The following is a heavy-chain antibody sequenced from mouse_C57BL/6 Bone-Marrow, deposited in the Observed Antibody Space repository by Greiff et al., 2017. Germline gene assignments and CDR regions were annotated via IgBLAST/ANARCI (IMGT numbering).Heavy chain of an antibody. CDR1: GYTFTSYW. J-gene: IGHJ3*01. V-gene: IGHV1-64*01. Sequence: QVQLQQPGAELVKPGASVKLSCKASGYTFTSYWMPWVKQRPGKGLEWIGMIHPNSGSTNYNEKFKSKATLTVDKSSSTAYMQLSSLTSEDSAVYCGARTGIYYDNFWFAYWGQGTLVTVSA. CDR3: ARTGIYYDNFWFAY. CDR2: IHPNSGST. D-gene: IGHD2-1*01.